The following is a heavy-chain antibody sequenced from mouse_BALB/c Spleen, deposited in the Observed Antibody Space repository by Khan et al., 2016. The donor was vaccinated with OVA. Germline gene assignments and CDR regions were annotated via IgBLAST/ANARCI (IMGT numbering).Heavy chain of an antibody. D-gene: IGHD4-1*01. Sequence: QVQLQQSGAELAKPGASVKMSCKASGYTFTTYWMHWVKQRPGQGLEWIGYINPNTDYTEYNQKFKGKAPLTADQSSSTAYMSLSSLTSEDSAVYYCASPLTGEFAYWGQGTLLTVSA. V-gene: IGHV1-7*01. CDR3: ASPLTGEFAY. J-gene: IGHJ3*01. CDR1: GYTFTTYW. CDR2: INPNTDYT.